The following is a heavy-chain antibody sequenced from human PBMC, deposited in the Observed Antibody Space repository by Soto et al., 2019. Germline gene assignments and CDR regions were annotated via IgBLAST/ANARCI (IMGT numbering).Heavy chain of an antibody. V-gene: IGHV4-30-2*01. Sequence: SETLSLTCAVSGGSISSGGYSWSWIRQPPGKGLEWIGYIYHSGSTYYNPSLKSRVTISVDRSKNQFSLKLSSVTAADTAVYYCARDMRTTEGYYYYGMDVWGQGTTVTVSS. CDR2: IYHSGST. D-gene: IGHD4-17*01. CDR3: ARDMRTTEGYYYYGMDV. CDR1: GGSISSGGYS. J-gene: IGHJ6*02.